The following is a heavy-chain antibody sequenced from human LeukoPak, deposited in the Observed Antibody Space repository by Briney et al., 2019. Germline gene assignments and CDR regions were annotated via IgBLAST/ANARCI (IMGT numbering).Heavy chain of an antibody. CDR2: TYYGSKWSN. CDR1: GDSVSRNGVA. D-gene: IGHD2-2*01. CDR3: TRGRHSAFDY. V-gene: IGHV6-1*01. Sequence: SQTLSLTCAISGDSVSRNGVAWNWIRQSPSRGLEWLGRTYYGSKWSNDYALSVKSRITINPDTSKNQFSLQLNSVTPEDTAVYYCTRGRHSAFDYWGQGTLVTVSS. J-gene: IGHJ4*02.